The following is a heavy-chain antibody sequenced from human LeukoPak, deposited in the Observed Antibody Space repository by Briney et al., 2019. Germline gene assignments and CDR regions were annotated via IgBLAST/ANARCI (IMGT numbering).Heavy chain of an antibody. V-gene: IGHV4-34*01. Sequence: SETLSLTCAVYGGSFSGYYWSWIRQPPGKGLEWIGEINHSGSTNYNPSLKSRVTISVDTSKNQFSLKLSSVTAADTAVYYCATTYSTWSGGSCYFGDYWGQGTLVTVSS. J-gene: IGHJ4*02. CDR2: INHSGST. D-gene: IGHD2-15*01. CDR1: GGSFSGYY. CDR3: ATTYSTWSGGSCYFGDY.